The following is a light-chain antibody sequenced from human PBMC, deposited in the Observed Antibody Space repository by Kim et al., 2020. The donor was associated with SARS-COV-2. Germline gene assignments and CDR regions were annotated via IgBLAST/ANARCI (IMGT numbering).Light chain of an antibody. CDR1: QSVDGW. J-gene: IGKJ1*01. V-gene: IGKV1-5*03. Sequence: GDRVTITCRASQSVDGWLAWYQQKPGKAPTLLIYQASKLASGVPSRFSGSGSGTDFTLTVNNLQPHDSAVYYCKQYETYWTFGPGTKVDIK. CDR2: QAS. CDR3: KQYETYWT.